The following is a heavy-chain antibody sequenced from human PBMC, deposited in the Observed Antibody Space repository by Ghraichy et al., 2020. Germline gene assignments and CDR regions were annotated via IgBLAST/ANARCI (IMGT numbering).Heavy chain of an antibody. D-gene: IGHD4-17*01. Sequence: LSLTCAASGFTFSNAWMSWVRQAPGKGLEWVGRIKSKTDGGTTDYAAPVKGRFTISRDDSKNTLYLQMNSLKTEDTAVYYCTTDLLRPKDYGDYTNFDYWGQGTLVTVSS. V-gene: IGHV3-15*01. CDR1: GFTFSNAW. J-gene: IGHJ4*02. CDR3: TTDLLRPKDYGDYTNFDY. CDR2: IKSKTDGGTT.